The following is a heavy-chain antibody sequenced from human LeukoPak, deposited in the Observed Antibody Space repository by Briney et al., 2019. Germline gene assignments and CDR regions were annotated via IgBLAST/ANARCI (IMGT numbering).Heavy chain of an antibody. CDR2: IYHSGST. V-gene: IGHV4-4*02. J-gene: IGHJ4*02. CDR1: GASISNNNW. Sequence: SETLSLTCAVSGASISNNNWWSWVRQPPGKGLEWIGEIYHSGSTNYNPSLESRVTISVDKSKNQFSLRLTSVTAADTAVYYCARQTGSGLFILPGGQGTLVTVSS. D-gene: IGHD3/OR15-3a*01. CDR3: ARQTGSGLFILP.